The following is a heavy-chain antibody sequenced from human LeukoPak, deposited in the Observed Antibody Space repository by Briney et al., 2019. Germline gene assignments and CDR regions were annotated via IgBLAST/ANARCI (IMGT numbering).Heavy chain of an antibody. CDR1: GFTFSSYA. D-gene: IGHD6-13*01. J-gene: IGHJ3*02. CDR3: ASPGYSSSWVADAFDI. CDR2: ISYDGSNK. V-gene: IGHV3-30*04. Sequence: PGGSLRLSCAASGFTFSSYAMHWVRQAPGKGLEWVAVISYDGSNKYYADSVKGRFTISRDNSKNTLYLQMNSLRAEDTAVYYCASPGYSSSWVADAFDIWGQGTMVTVSS.